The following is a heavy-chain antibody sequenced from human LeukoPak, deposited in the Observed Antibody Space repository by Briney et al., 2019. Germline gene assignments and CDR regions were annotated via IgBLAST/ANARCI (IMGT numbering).Heavy chain of an antibody. J-gene: IGHJ5*02. CDR1: GGSFSAYY. V-gene: IGHV4-34*01. Sequence: PSETLSLTCGVSGGSFSAYYWSWIRQPPGKGLELIGEINHSGRTNYNPSLKSRVTISVDTSKNQFSLNLSSLTAADTAVYYCARSPLTGNYGDWFDPWGQGTLVIVSS. CDR2: INHSGRT. D-gene: IGHD3-9*01. CDR3: ARSPLTGNYGDWFDP.